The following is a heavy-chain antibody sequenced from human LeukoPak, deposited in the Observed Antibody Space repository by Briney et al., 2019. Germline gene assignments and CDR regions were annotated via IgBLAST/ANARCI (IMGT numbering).Heavy chain of an antibody. V-gene: IGHV5-51*03. D-gene: IGHD3-10*01. CDR1: GYSFTSYW. J-gene: IGHJ3*02. CDR3: ARLQNYYGSGSYYNGGAFDI. CDR2: IYPGDSDT. Sequence: GRSLKISCKGSGYSFTSYWIGWVRQMPGKGLEWMGIIYPGDSDTRYSPSFQGQVTISADKSISTAYLQWSSLKASDTAVYYCARLQNYYGSGSYYNGGAFDIWGQGTMVTVSS.